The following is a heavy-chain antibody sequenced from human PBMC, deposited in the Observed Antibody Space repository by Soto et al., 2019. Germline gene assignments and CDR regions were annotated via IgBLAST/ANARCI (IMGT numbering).Heavy chain of an antibody. CDR3: ARGCSGGSCANMGHAFDI. J-gene: IGHJ3*02. CDR2: IYYSGST. Sequence: SETMSLTCTVSGGSISSSSYYWGWIRQPPGKGLEWIGSIYYSGSTYYNPSLKSRVTISVDTSKNQFSLKLSSVTAADTAVYYCARGCSGGSCANMGHAFDIWGQGTMVTVSS. D-gene: IGHD2-15*01. V-gene: IGHV4-39*01. CDR1: GGSISSSSYY.